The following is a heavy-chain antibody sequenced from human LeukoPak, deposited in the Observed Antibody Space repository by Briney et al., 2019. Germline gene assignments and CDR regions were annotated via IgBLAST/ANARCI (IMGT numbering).Heavy chain of an antibody. CDR2: INPNSGGT. V-gene: IGHV1-2*02. Sequence: GASVKVSCKASGYTFTGYYMHWVRQAPGQGLEWMGWINPNSGGTNYAQKFQGRVTMTRDTSISTAYMELSRLRSDDTAVYYCARDIAGYSGYGLPSDYWGQGTLVTVSS. D-gene: IGHD5-12*01. J-gene: IGHJ4*02. CDR1: GYTFTGYY. CDR3: ARDIAGYSGYGLPSDY.